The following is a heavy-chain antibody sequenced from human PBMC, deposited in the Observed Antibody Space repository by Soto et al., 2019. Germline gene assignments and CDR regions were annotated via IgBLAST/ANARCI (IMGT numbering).Heavy chain of an antibody. CDR3: ARDLNCYDKSAGPGY. D-gene: IGHD3-22*01. V-gene: IGHV3-7*01. Sequence: PGGSLRLSCAASGFTFSTYWMSWVRQAPGKRLEWVANIKQDGSEKYYVDSVKGRFTISRDNAENSLYLQMNSLRAEDTAVYYCARDLNCYDKSAGPGYWGQGTLVTVSS. CDR1: GFTFSTYW. J-gene: IGHJ4*02. CDR2: IKQDGSEK.